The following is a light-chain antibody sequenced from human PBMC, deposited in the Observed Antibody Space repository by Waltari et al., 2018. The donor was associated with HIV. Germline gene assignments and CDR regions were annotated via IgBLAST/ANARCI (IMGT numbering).Light chain of an antibody. J-gene: IGLJ2*01. CDR1: SSDDGGYNY. CDR2: HVN. CDR3: SSYSSSKTRI. Sequence: QSALTQPASVSGSPGHSITISCTGTSSDDGGYNYVSWYQQHPGKAPKLIIFHVNDRPSGVSNRFSGSKSGTTASLTISGLQAEDEADYYCSSYSSSKTRIFGGGTKLTVL. V-gene: IGLV2-14*01.